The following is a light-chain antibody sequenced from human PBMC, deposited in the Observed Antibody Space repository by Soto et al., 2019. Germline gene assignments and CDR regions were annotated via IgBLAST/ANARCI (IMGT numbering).Light chain of an antibody. Sequence: EIVMTQSPATLSVSPWERATLSCRASQSVSSNLAWYQQKPGQAHRLLIYGASTRATGIPARFSGSGSGTEFTLTISSLQSEDFAVYYCQQYNNWPPWTFGQGTKVEIK. CDR2: GAS. CDR1: QSVSSN. CDR3: QQYNNWPPWT. J-gene: IGKJ1*01. V-gene: IGKV3-15*01.